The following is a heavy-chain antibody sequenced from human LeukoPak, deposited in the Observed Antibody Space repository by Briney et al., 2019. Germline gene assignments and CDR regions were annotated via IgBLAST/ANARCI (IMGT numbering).Heavy chain of an antibody. CDR2: IYYSGST. V-gene: IGHV4-39*07. Sequence: SETLSLTCTVSGGSISSGTYYWGWIRQPPGKGLEWIGSIYYSGSTYYNPSLKSRVTMSADTSKNQFSLKLSSVTAADTAVYYCARPSGSSWYAYWFDPWGQGTLVTVSS. CDR3: ARPSGSSWYAYWFDP. D-gene: IGHD6-13*01. CDR1: GGSISSGTYY. J-gene: IGHJ5*02.